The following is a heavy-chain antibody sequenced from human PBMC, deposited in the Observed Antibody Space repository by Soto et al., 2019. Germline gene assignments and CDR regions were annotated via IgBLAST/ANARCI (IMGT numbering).Heavy chain of an antibody. CDR3: ARQAFVYDFPPPYCYGMDV. D-gene: IGHD3-3*01. Sequence: GESLKISCKGSGYSFTSYWIGWVRQMPGKGLEWMGIIHPGDSDTRYSPSFQGQVTISADKSISTAYLQWSSLKASDTAMYYCARQAFVYDFPPPYCYGMDVWGQGTTVTVSS. V-gene: IGHV5-51*01. CDR2: IHPGDSDT. J-gene: IGHJ6*02. CDR1: GYSFTSYW.